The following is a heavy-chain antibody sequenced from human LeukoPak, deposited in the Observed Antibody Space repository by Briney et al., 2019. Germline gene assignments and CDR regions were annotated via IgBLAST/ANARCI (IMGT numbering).Heavy chain of an antibody. D-gene: IGHD2-21*02. CDR1: GFTFSNDG. J-gene: IGHJ4*02. CDR3: AKSHHVTAIDY. V-gene: IGHV3-23*01. Sequence: GGSLRLSCAASGFTFSNDGMSWVRQAPGKGLEWVSAISGSGGSTYYADSVKGRFTISRDNSKNTLYLQMNSLRAEDTAVYYCAKSHHVTAIDYWGQGTLVTVSS. CDR2: ISGSGGST.